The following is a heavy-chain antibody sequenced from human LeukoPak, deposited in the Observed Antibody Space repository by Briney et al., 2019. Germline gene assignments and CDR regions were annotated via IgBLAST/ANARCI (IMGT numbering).Heavy chain of an antibody. CDR3: ARGARSAYCSSTSCHYYYYMDV. CDR1: GYSISSGYY. J-gene: IGHJ6*03. D-gene: IGHD2-2*01. CDR2: IYHSGST. Sequence: SETLSLTCAVSGYSISSGYYWGWIRQPPGKGLEWIGSIYHSGSTYYNPSLKSRVTTSVDTSKNQFSLKLSSVTAADTAVYYCARGARSAYCSSTSCHYYYYMDVWGKGTTVTVSS. V-gene: IGHV4-38-2*01.